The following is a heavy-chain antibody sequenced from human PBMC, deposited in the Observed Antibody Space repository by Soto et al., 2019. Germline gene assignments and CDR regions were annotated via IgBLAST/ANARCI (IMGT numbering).Heavy chain of an antibody. Sequence: SETLSLTCTVSGGSISSGGYYWSWIRQHPGKGREWIGYIYYSGRTYYNPSLTSRVTISVDTSKNQFSLKLSSVTAADTAVYYCARERRDGYDYWGQGTLVTVSS. CDR2: IYYSGRT. J-gene: IGHJ4*02. D-gene: IGHD5-12*01. V-gene: IGHV4-31*03. CDR3: ARERRDGYDY. CDR1: GGSISSGGYY.